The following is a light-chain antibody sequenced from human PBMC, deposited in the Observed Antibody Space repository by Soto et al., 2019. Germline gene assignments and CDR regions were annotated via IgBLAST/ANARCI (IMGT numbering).Light chain of an antibody. CDR2: GAS. CDR3: QQYGSSPLT. Sequence: EIVLTQSPGTLSLSPGERVTLSCRASQSVSSSYLAWYQQKPGQAPSLLSYGASSRATGIPDRFSGSGSGTDFTLTISRLEPEDFAVYYCQQYGSSPLTFGGGTKVEIK. CDR1: QSVSSSY. J-gene: IGKJ4*01. V-gene: IGKV3-20*01.